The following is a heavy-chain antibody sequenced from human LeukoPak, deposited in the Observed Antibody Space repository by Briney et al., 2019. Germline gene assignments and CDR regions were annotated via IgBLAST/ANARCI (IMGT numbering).Heavy chain of an antibody. CDR3: AVILGRSDSGSYRTEFTVFDY. V-gene: IGHV4-39*01. CDR2: IYYSGST. CDR1: GGSISSSSYY. D-gene: IGHD1-26*01. Sequence: PSETLSLTCTVSGGSISSSSYYWGWIRQPPGKGLEWIGSIYYSGSTYYNPSLKSRVTISVDTSKNQFSLKLSSVTAADTAVYYCAVILGRSDSGSYRTEFTVFDYWGQGTLVTVSS. J-gene: IGHJ4*02.